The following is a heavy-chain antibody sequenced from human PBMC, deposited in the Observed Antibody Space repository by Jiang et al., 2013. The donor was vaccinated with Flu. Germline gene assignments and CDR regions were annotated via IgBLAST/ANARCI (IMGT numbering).Heavy chain of an antibody. CDR2: MFDSGDT. J-gene: IGHJ6*02. D-gene: IGHD1-26*01. Sequence: SGSGLVKPSQTLSLTCSVSGGSITSGDYYWSWIRQPPGKGLEWLGFMFDSGDTYYSPSLKGRVAISRDTSKNHFSLRLTSVTAADTAVYFCARDGRRVGNNYYYGMDVWGQGTTVIVSS. V-gene: IGHV4-30-4*08. CDR1: GGSITSGDYY. CDR3: ARDGRRVGNNYYYGMDV.